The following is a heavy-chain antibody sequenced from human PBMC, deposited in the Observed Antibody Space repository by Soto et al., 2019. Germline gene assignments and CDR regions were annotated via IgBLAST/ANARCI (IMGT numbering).Heavy chain of an antibody. V-gene: IGHV1-46*01. CDR1: GYTFTSSY. J-gene: IGHJ4*02. D-gene: IGHD4-17*01. CDR3: ARHTLDYGGVDY. CDR2: INPSGGST. Sequence: QVQLVQSGAEVKKPGASVKVSCKASGYTFTSSYMHWVRQAPGQGLEWMGIINPSGGSTSYAQKFQGRVTMTRDTSTSTVYMELSSLRSEDTAVYYCARHTLDYGGVDYLVQGTLVTVSS.